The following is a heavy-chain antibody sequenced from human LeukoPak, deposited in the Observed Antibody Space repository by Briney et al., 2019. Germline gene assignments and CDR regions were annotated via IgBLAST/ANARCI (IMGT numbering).Heavy chain of an antibody. CDR1: GFTFSSYA. CDR2: ISGSGGST. CDR3: ATGRGYSYGPFDY. Sequence: GGSLRLSCAASGFTFSSYAMSWVHQAPGKGLEWVSAISGSGGSTYYADSVKGRFTISRDNSKNTLYLQMNSLRAEDTAVYYCATGRGYSYGPFDYWGQGTLVTVSS. J-gene: IGHJ4*02. V-gene: IGHV3-23*01. D-gene: IGHD5-18*01.